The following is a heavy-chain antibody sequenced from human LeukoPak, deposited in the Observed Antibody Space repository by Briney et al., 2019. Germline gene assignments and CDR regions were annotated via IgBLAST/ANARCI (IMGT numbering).Heavy chain of an antibody. D-gene: IGHD3-22*01. V-gene: IGHV4-34*01. CDR2: IKHSGST. Sequence: PSETLSLTCAVYGGSLTGYYWSWIRPPPGEGLGWIGEIKHSGSTNYNPSLKSRVTISVDTSKNQFSLKLSCVTAADTAVYYCAGGDSNYYYDSSGYYFNWGQGALVTVPS. J-gene: IGHJ4*02. CDR3: AGGDSNYYYDSSGYYFN. CDR1: GGSLTGYY.